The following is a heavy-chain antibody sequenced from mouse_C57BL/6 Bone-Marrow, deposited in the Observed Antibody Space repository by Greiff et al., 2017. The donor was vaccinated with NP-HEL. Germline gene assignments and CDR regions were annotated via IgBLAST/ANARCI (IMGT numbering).Heavy chain of an antibody. D-gene: IGHD2-3*01. J-gene: IGHJ2*01. V-gene: IGHV14-4*01. CDR3: TTGGLLPFDY. CDR2: IDPENGDT. Sequence: EVQLQQSGAELVRPGASVKLSCTASGFNIKDDYMHWVKQRPEQGLEWIEWIDPENGDTEYASKFQGKATITADTSSNTAYLQLSSLTSEDTAVYYCTTGGLLPFDYWGQGTTLTVSS. CDR1: GFNIKDDY.